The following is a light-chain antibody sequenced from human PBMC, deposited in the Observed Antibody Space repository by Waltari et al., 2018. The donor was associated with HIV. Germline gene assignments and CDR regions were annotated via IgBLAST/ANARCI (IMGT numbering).Light chain of an antibody. J-gene: IGLJ3*02. V-gene: IGLV1-44*01. CDR1: VSNIGSRS. CDR3: SSWDDNLNGPV. Sequence: QIVLTQSPSAPGTPGQGVTLSCSGGVSNIGSRSVHWYQQVPGTAPTLLIYNDNQRPSGVPDRFTGSKSGTSASQAISGLRSEDESDYYCSSWDDNLNGPVFGGGTKLTVL. CDR2: NDN.